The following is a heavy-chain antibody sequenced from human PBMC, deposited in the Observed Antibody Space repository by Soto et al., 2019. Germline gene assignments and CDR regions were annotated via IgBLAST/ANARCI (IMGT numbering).Heavy chain of an antibody. V-gene: IGHV3-74*01. D-gene: IGHD3-16*01. J-gene: IGHJ5*02. CDR1: GFTFSSYW. CDR2: INSDGSST. Sequence: GGSLRLSCAASGFTFSSYWMHWVRQAPGKGLVWVSRINSDGSSTSYADSVKGRFTIPRDNAKNTLYLQMNSLRAEDTAVYYCARASYDYWFDPWGQGTLVTVSS. CDR3: ARASYDYWFDP.